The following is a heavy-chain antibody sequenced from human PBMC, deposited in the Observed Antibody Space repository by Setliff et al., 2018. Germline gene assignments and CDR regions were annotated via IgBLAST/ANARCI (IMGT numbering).Heavy chain of an antibody. V-gene: IGHV1-69*13. Sequence: SVKVSCKASGGTFSSYAISWVRQAPRQGLEWMGGIIPIFGTANYAQKFQGRVTITADESTSTAYMELSSLRSEDTAVYYCARDGFEIVVVPAAIYYYYYMDVWGKGTTVTVSS. J-gene: IGHJ6*03. D-gene: IGHD2-2*01. CDR1: GGTFSSYA. CDR3: ARDGFEIVVVPAAIYYYYYMDV. CDR2: IIPIFGTA.